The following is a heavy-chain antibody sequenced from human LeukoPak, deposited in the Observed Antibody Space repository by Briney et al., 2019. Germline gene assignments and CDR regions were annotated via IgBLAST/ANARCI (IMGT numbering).Heavy chain of an antibody. CDR2: IIPIFGTA. CDR3: ARESKTYYYDSSGYHAAEFDY. V-gene: IGHV1-69*13. Sequence: SVKVSCKASGGTFSSYAISWVRQAPGQGLEWMGGIIPIFGTANYAQKFQGRVTITADESTSTAYMELSSLRSEDTAVYYCARESKTYYYDSSGYHAAEFDYWGQGTLVTVSS. D-gene: IGHD3-22*01. CDR1: GGTFSSYA. J-gene: IGHJ4*02.